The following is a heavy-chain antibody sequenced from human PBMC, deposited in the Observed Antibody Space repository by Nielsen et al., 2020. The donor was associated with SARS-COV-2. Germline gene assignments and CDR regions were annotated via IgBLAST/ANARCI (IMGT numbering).Heavy chain of an antibody. CDR3: ARASSGDYVGFDF. J-gene: IGHJ4*02. D-gene: IGHD4-17*01. V-gene: IGHV3-30*03. CDR2: ISYEGSIR. CDR1: GFNFNNFG. Sequence: GESLKISCAASGFNFNNFGMHWVRQAPDKGLEWVAHISYEGSIRTYADSVKGRFTISRDNEKNSLYLQMNSLRDEDTAVYYCARASSGDYVGFDFWGQGTLVTVSS.